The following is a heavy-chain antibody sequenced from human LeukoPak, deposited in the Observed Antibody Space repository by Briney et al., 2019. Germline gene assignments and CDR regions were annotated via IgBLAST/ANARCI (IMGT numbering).Heavy chain of an antibody. CDR2: IHIHTGNT. CDR1: GDSIRTSTYY. Sequence: SETLSLTCTVSGDSIRTSTYYWGWIRQPPGKGLEWIGSIHIHTGNTYYSPSLQSRVTISADTSKNQFSLKLSSVTAADTAVYYCARHSTFFGVVIIKGRVRGPFDYWGQGTLVTVSS. J-gene: IGHJ4*02. D-gene: IGHD3-3*01. CDR3: ARHSTFFGVVIIKGRVRGPFDY. V-gene: IGHV4-39*01.